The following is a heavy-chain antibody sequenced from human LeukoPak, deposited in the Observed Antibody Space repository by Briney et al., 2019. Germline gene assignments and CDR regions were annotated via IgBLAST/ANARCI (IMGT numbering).Heavy chain of an antibody. CDR3: ATMPPGTAYYYDSSGYYYVFDY. V-gene: IGHV1-24*01. Sequence: ASVKVSCKVSGYTLTELSMHWVRQAPGKGLEWMGGFDPEDGETIYAQKFQGRVTKTEDTSTDTAYMELSSLRSEDTAVYYCATMPPGTAYYYDSSGYYYVFDYWGQGTLVTVSS. CDR1: GYTLTELS. D-gene: IGHD3-22*01. J-gene: IGHJ4*02. CDR2: FDPEDGET.